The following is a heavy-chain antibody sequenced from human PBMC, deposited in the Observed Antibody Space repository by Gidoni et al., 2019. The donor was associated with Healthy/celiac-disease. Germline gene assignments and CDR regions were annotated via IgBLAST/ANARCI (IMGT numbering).Heavy chain of an antibody. D-gene: IGHD6-19*01. CDR2: IYYSGST. CDR1: GGSISSSSYY. CDR3: ARLQSVGSGWDY. Sequence: QLQLQESGPGLVKPSETLSLTCTVSGGSISSSSYYWGWIRQPPGKGLEWIGSIYYSGSTYYNPSLKSRVTISVDTSKNQFSLKLSSVTAADTAVYYCARLQSVGSGWDYWGQGTLVTVSS. V-gene: IGHV4-39*01. J-gene: IGHJ4*02.